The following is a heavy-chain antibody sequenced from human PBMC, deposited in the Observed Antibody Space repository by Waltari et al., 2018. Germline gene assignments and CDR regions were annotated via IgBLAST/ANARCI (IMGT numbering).Heavy chain of an antibody. CDR3: ARDRLYSSSAKEALYYAMDV. CDR2: IYNSGST. CDR1: GGSISSYY. D-gene: IGHD6-13*01. J-gene: IGHJ6*02. V-gene: IGHV4-59*01. Sequence: QEQLQQSGPGLVKPSETLSLTCTVSGGSISSYYWSWIRQPPGKGLDWMGNIYNSGSTNCNPSRKSRVTISVDTSKNQFDLKLSAVTAAETAVYYCARDRLYSSSAKEALYYAMDVWGQGTTVTVSS.